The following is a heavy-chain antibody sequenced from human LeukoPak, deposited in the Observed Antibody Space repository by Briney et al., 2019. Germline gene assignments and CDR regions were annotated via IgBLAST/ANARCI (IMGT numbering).Heavy chain of an antibody. D-gene: IGHD4-11*01. Sequence: AGGSLRLSCAASGFTFDDYGMSWVRQAPGKGLEWVSGINWNGGSTGYADSVKGRFTISRDNAKNSLYLQMNRLRAEDTALYYCARAKTTVTPHDAFDIWGQGTMVTVSS. V-gene: IGHV3-20*04. CDR2: INWNGGST. CDR1: GFTFDDYG. CDR3: ARAKTTVTPHDAFDI. J-gene: IGHJ3*02.